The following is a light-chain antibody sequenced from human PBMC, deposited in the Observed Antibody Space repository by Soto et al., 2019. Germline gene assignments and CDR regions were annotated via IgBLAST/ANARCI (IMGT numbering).Light chain of an antibody. CDR1: SSNIGGNS. CDR3: GSWDSSLSAYV. Sequence: QSVLTQPPSVSAAPGQRVTISCSGSSSNIGGNSVSWYQQLPGTDPKLLIYDDAKRPSGIPDRFSGCKSGTSATLGITGFQTGDEADYYCGSWDSSLSAYVFGTGTKVTVL. CDR2: DDA. J-gene: IGLJ1*01. V-gene: IGLV1-51*01.